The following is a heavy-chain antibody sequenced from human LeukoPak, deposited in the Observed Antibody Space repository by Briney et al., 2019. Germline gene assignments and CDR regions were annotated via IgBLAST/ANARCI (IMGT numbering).Heavy chain of an antibody. J-gene: IGHJ6*03. CDR3: ARDRGSGWYGEHYYYMDV. Sequence: GGSLRLSCAASGFTFSNYVMHWVRQAPGKGLEWVAIISSDGSPKSYADSVKGRFTISRDNAKNSLYLQMNSLRAEDTAVYYCARDRGSGWYGEHYYYMDVWGKGTTVTVSS. V-gene: IGHV3-33*01. D-gene: IGHD6-19*01. CDR1: GFTFSNYV. CDR2: ISSDGSPK.